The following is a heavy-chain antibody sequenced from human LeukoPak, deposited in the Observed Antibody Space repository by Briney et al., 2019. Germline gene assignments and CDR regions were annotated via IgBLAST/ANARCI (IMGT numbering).Heavy chain of an antibody. CDR2: ISDSGDTT. V-gene: IGHV3-23*01. J-gene: IGHJ4*02. Sequence: PGGSLRLSCAASGFTFSSYWMTWVRQAPGKGLEWVSVISDSGDTTYYADSVKGRFTISRDNSKNTVYVEMTSVGVEDTAVYYCVKVGDYYGSRNYFSYYNFDFWGQGTLVTVSS. CDR1: GFTFSSYW. D-gene: IGHD3-10*01. CDR3: VKVGDYYGSRNYFSYYNFDF.